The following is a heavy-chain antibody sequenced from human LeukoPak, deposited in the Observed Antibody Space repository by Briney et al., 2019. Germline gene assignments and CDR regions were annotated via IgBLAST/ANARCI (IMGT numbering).Heavy chain of an antibody. CDR2: ISSSSSYT. CDR3: ARVGDYVWGSDTRMAFDI. CDR1: GFTFSDYY. D-gene: IGHD3-16*01. V-gene: IGHV3-11*06. Sequence: GGSLRLSCAASGFTFSDYYMRWVRQAPGKGLEWVSYISSSSSYTNSADSVKGRFTISRDNAKNSLYLQMNSLRAEDTAVYYCARVGDYVWGSDTRMAFDIWGQGTMVTVSS. J-gene: IGHJ3*02.